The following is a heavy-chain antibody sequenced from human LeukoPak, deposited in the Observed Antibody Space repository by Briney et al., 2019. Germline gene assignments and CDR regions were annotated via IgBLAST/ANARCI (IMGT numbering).Heavy chain of an antibody. Sequence: PGGSLRLSCAASGFPFSSYSMNWVRQAPGKGLEWVSSISSSSSYIYYADSVKGRFTISRDNAKNSLYLQMNSLRAEDTAVYYCCVYSSGWYVYWGQGTLVTVSS. V-gene: IGHV3-21*01. CDR3: CVYSSGWYVY. CDR1: GFPFSSYS. J-gene: IGHJ4*02. CDR2: ISSSSSYI. D-gene: IGHD6-19*01.